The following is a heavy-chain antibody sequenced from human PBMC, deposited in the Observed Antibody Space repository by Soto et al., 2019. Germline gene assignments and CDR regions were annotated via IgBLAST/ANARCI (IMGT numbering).Heavy chain of an antibody. J-gene: IGHJ5*02. D-gene: IGHD6-6*01. Sequence: ASVKVSCKSSGYTFTGYYMHWVGQAPGQGLEWMGWINPNSGGTNYAQKFQGWVTMTRDTSISTAYMELSRLRSDDTAVYYCARGGSGSSEAHNWFEAWGQGTLVIVSS. CDR2: INPNSGGT. V-gene: IGHV1-2*04. CDR3: ARGGSGSSEAHNWFEA. CDR1: GYTFTGYY.